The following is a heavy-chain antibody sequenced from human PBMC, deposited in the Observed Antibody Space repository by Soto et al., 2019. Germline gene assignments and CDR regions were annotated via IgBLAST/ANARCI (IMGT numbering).Heavy chain of an antibody. Sequence: QVQLVQSGAEVKKPGASVKVSCKASGYTFTTHGISWVRQVPGQGLEWMGWVRGDNGHTNYAQSLQGRVTMTTDTSTNTAYMELRSLRSDDTAVYSCARDLGYCGSGTCYREWFDPWGQGTLVTVSS. CDR2: VRGDNGHT. J-gene: IGHJ5*02. CDR3: ARDLGYCGSGTCYREWFDP. CDR1: GYTFTTHG. D-gene: IGHD2-15*01. V-gene: IGHV1-18*01.